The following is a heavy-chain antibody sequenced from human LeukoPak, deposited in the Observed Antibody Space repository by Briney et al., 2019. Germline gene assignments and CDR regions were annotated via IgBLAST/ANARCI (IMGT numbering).Heavy chain of an antibody. CDR1: GFTFDDYA. Sequence: PGRSLRLSCAASGFTFDDYAMHWVRQAPGKGLEWVSGISWNSGSIGYADSVKGRFTISRDNSKNTLYLQMNSLRAEDTAVYYCARNTNYYDSSGYYGPAYGMDVWGQGTTVTVSS. J-gene: IGHJ6*02. CDR2: ISWNSGSI. V-gene: IGHV3-9*01. CDR3: ARNTNYYDSSGYYGPAYGMDV. D-gene: IGHD3-22*01.